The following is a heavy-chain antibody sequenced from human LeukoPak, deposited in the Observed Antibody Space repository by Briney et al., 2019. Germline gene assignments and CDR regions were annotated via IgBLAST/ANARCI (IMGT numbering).Heavy chain of an antibody. J-gene: IGHJ6*02. V-gene: IGHV3-9*01. CDR3: AKAVPQYYDFWSGPAGDYYGMDV. CDR2: ISRNSGSI. D-gene: IGHD3-3*01. Sequence: GGSLRLSCAASGFTFDDYAMHWVRQAPGKGLEWVSGISRNSGSIGYADSVKGRFTISRDNAKNSLYLQMNSLRAEDTALYYCAKAVPQYYDFWSGPAGDYYGMDVWGQGTTVTVSS. CDR1: GFTFDDYA.